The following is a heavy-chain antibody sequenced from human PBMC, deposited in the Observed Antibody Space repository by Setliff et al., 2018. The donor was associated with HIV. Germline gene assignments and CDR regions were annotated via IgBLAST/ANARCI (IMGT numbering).Heavy chain of an antibody. J-gene: IGHJ1*01. D-gene: IGHD3-22*01. CDR1: GGSLSGYH. CDR2: MYYSGSA. Sequence: SETLSLTCGVYGGSLSGYHWSWIRLPPGKGLEWIGYMYYSGSANYNPSLKSRVIISVDTSKNQFSLKLSSVTAADTAVYYCARAGYHGSISYWEYFHYWGQGTLVTVSS. CDR3: ARAGYHGSISYWEYFHY. V-gene: IGHV4-59*01.